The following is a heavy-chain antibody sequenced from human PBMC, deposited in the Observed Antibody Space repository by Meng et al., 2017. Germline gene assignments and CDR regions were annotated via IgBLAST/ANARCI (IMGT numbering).Heavy chain of an antibody. V-gene: IGHV3-48*03. J-gene: IGHJ6*02. CDR3: ARVERIAAAGYYYYYYGMDV. Sequence: GESLKISCAASGFTFSSYEMNWVRQAPGKGLEWVSYISSSGSTIYYADSVKGRFTISRDNAKNSLYLQMSSLRAEDTAVYYCARVERIAAAGYYYYYYGMDVWGQGTTVTVSS. CDR1: GFTFSSYE. CDR2: ISSSGSTI. D-gene: IGHD6-13*01.